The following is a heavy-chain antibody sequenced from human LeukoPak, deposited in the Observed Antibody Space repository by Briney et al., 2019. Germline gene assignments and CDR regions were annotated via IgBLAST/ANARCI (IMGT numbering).Heavy chain of an antibody. CDR2: ISGSGGST. CDR1: GFTFSSYA. J-gene: IGHJ4*02. D-gene: IGHD6-19*01. CDR3: ASGSSGWYGEI. Sequence: GGSLRLSCAASGFTFSSYAMSWVRQAPGKGLEWVSAISGSGGSTYYADSVKGRFTISRDNSKNTLYLQMNSLRAEDTAVYHCASGSSGWYGEIWGQGTLVTVSS. V-gene: IGHV3-23*01.